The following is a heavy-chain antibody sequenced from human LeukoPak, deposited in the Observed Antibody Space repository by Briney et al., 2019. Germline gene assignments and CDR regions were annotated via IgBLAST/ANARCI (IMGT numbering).Heavy chain of an antibody. CDR2: IWYEGQTK. CDR1: GFIFSNYG. J-gene: IGHJ4*02. V-gene: IGHV3-33*01. Sequence: GGSLRLSCEASGFIFSNYGMRWVRQAPGKGLEWLALIWYEGQTKFYADSVKGRFTISRDNSGNTLFLHMTNLRVEDTAVYYCAREWGRIAVAGGPGYWGQGALVTVSS. CDR3: AREWGRIAVAGGPGY. D-gene: IGHD6-19*01.